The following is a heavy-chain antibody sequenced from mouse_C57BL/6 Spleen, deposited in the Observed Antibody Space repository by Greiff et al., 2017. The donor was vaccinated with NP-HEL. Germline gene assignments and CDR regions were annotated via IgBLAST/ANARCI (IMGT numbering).Heavy chain of an antibody. V-gene: IGHV1-82*01. CDR2: IYRGDGDT. Sequence: VQLQQSGPELVKPGASVKISCKASGYAFSSSWMNWVKQRPGKGLEWIGRIYRGDGDTNYNGEFKGKATLTADKSSSPAYMQLSSLTSEDSAVYFCAHYYGSSYGVAYWGQGTLVTVSA. J-gene: IGHJ3*01. D-gene: IGHD1-1*01. CDR3: AHYYGSSYGVAY. CDR1: GYAFSSSW.